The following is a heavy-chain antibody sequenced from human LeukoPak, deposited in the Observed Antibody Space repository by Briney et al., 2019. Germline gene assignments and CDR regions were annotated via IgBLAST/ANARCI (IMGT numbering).Heavy chain of an antibody. CDR1: GFTFSSYS. V-gene: IGHV4-34*01. Sequence: GSLRLSCAASGFTFSSYSMNWVRQPPGKGLEWIGEINHSGSTKYNPSLESRVSISLDTSKNHFSLRLSSVTAADTAVYYCARRVAFDIWGQGTMVTVSS. J-gene: IGHJ3*02. CDR3: ARRVAFDI. CDR2: INHSGST.